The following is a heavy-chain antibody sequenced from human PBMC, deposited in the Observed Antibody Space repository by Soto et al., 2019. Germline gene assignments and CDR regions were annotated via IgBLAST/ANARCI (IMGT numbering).Heavy chain of an antibody. Sequence: QSLALAYGISGDSVSSNDDDWNWIRQSPSRGLQWLGRTYYRSKWNNDYAVSVKSRITINPDTSKNQFSLQLNSVTPEDTAVYYCARGHAGTMDVWGQGTTVTVSS. CDR2: TYYRSKWNN. CDR1: GDSVSSNDDD. J-gene: IGHJ6*02. CDR3: ARGHAGTMDV. V-gene: IGHV6-1*01. D-gene: IGHD1-1*01.